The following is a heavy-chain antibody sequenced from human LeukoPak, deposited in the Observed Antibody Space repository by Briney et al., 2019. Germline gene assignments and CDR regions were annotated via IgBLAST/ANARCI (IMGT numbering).Heavy chain of an antibody. V-gene: IGHV1-69*06. CDR2: IIPIFGTA. CDR1: GGTFSSYA. Sequence: ASVKVSCKASGGTFSSYAISWVRQAPGQGLEWMGGIIPIFGTANYAQKFQGRVTITADKSTSTAYMELSSLRSEDTAVYYCARVGSGSYYWFDPWGQGTLVTVSS. D-gene: IGHD3-10*01. J-gene: IGHJ5*02. CDR3: ARVGSGSYYWFDP.